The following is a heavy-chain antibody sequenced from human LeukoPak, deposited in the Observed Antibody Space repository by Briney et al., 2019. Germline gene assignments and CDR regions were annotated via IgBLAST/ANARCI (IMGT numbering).Heavy chain of an antibody. CDR3: ARQTVISSYYYYYMDV. CDR2: IYPGDSDT. J-gene: IGHJ6*03. D-gene: IGHD2/OR15-2a*01. Sequence: PGESLKISCKGSGYSFSNYWIGWVRQMPGKGLEWMGIIYPGDSDTRYSPSFQGQVTISADKSISTAYLQWSSLKASDTAMYYCARQTVISSYYYYYMDVWGKGTTVTVSS. V-gene: IGHV5-51*01. CDR1: GYSFSNYW.